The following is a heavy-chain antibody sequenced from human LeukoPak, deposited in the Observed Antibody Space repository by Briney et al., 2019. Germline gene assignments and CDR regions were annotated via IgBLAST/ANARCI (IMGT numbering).Heavy chain of an antibody. V-gene: IGHV1-18*01. CDR3: ARESGGYFDY. D-gene: IGHD2-8*02. Sequence: ASVKVSCKASGYSFTSYGISWVRQAPGQGLEWMGWISANNGHTNYAQKLQGRVTMTTDTSTTTAYMELRSLRSDDTAVYYCARESGGYFDYWGQGTLVIVSS. J-gene: IGHJ4*02. CDR1: GYSFTSYG. CDR2: ISANNGHT.